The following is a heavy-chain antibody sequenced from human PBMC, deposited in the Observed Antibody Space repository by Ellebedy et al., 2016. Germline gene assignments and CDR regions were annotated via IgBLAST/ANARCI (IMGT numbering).Heavy chain of an antibody. CDR2: ISWDGSST. D-gene: IGHD4-17*01. Sequence: GGSPRLSCAASGFTFADYTMHWVRQAPGKGLEWVSLISWDGSSTYYADSVKGRFTISRDNSKNSLYLQMNSLRTEDTALYYCAKDIAAYGDYVSPPAFDIWGQGTMVTVSS. V-gene: IGHV3-43*01. CDR1: GFTFADYT. CDR3: AKDIAAYGDYVSPPAFDI. J-gene: IGHJ3*02.